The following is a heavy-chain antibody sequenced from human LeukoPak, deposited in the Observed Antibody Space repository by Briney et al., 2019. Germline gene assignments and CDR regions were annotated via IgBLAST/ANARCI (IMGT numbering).Heavy chain of an antibody. V-gene: IGHV3-23*01. J-gene: IGHJ6*03. CDR1: GFTFSSYA. D-gene: IGHD6-13*01. CDR2: ISGSGGST. CDR3: AKGGSSWYYYYYMDV. Sequence: GGSLRLSCAASGFTFSSYAMSWVRQAPGKGLEWVSAISGSGGSTYYADSVKGRFTISRDNSKNTLYLQMNSLRAEDTAVYYCAKGGSSWYYYYYMDVWGKGTTVTVSS.